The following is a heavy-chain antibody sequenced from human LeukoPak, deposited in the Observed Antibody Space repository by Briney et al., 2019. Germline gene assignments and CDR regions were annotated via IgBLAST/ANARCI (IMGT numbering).Heavy chain of an antibody. Sequence: ASVKVSCKASAYTSPNYGITWVRQAPGRGHEWMGWISTYNGNTQYAQNFQGRLTMTTDTPTKTVYMELRSLRSNDTAVYYCALPAKGAFFYYYMEVWGKGTTVTVSS. CDR3: ALPAKGAFFYYYMEV. CDR1: AYTSPNYG. D-gene: IGHD2-2*01. V-gene: IGHV1-18*01. J-gene: IGHJ6*03. CDR2: ISTYNGNT.